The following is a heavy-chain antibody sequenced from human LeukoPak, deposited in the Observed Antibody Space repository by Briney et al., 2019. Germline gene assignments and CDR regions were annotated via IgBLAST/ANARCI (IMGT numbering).Heavy chain of an antibody. J-gene: IGHJ4*02. CDR2: ISRYSSYA. D-gene: IGHD2-21*01. Sequence: GGSLRLSCAASGFSSSDYYMSWIRQAPGKGLEWVSYISRYSSYANYADSVKGRFTISRDNAKNSLYLQMNSLTAEDTAVYYCVRASRTIDFWGQGTLVTVSS. V-gene: IGHV3-11*06. CDR1: GFSSSDYY. CDR3: VRASRTIDF.